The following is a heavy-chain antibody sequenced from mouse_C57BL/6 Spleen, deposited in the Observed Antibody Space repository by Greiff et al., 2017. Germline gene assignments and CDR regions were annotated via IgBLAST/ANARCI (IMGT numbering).Heavy chain of an antibody. J-gene: IGHJ2*01. V-gene: IGHV1-9*01. CDR3: ASIDDGSSSYYFDY. CDR2: FLPGSGST. D-gene: IGHD1-1*01. CDR1: GYTFTGYW. Sequence: QVQLQQSGAELMKPGASVKLSCKATGYTFTGYWIEWVKQRPGHGLEWIGEFLPGSGSTNYNEKFKGKATFTAVTSSNTAYMQLSSLTTEDSAIYYCASIDDGSSSYYFDYWGQGTTLTVAS.